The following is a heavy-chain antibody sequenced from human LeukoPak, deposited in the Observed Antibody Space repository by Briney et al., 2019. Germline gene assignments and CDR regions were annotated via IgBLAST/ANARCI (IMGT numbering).Heavy chain of an antibody. CDR1: GDSVSSNSAA. CDR2: TYYRSKWNY. J-gene: IGHJ4*02. Sequence: SQTLSLTCAISGDSVSSNSAAWNWIRQSPSSGLEWLGRTYYRSKWNYVKAESVKRRININPDTSKNQFSLQLNSVTPEDTAVYYCASSGLDYWGQGALVTVSS. CDR3: ASSGLDY. V-gene: IGHV6-1*01. D-gene: IGHD6-25*01.